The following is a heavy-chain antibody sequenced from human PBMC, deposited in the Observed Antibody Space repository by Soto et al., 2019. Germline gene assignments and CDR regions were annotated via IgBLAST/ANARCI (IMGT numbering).Heavy chain of an antibody. CDR1: GGTLSSFINYP. D-gene: IGHD2-21*01. Sequence: QMQLVQSGAEVKKPGSSVKVSCKASGGTLSSFINYPINWVRQAPGQGLEWMGGIVPNVGTVNYAQKFQGRVTITADKSTGTAYMEVSSLRSEDTALYYCARRDTSCLLRYFDNWGQGTLVTVSS. J-gene: IGHJ4*02. CDR3: ARRDTSCLLRYFDN. CDR2: IVPNVGTV. V-gene: IGHV1-69*06.